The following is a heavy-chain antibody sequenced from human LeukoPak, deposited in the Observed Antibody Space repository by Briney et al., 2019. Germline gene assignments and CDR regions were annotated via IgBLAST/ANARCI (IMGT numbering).Heavy chain of an antibody. CDR3: AKAQQLDAFDI. Sequence: PGGSLRLSCAASGFTFSNAWMSWVRQPPGKGLEWIGEINHSGSTNYNPSLKSRVTISVDTSKNQFSLKLSSVTAADTAVYFCAKAQQLDAFDIWGQGTMVTVSS. D-gene: IGHD6-13*01. V-gene: IGHV4-34*01. CDR2: INHSGST. CDR1: GFTFSNAW. J-gene: IGHJ3*02.